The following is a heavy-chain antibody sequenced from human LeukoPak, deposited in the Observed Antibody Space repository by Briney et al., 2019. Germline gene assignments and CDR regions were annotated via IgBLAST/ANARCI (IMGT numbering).Heavy chain of an antibody. V-gene: IGHV3-7*01. D-gene: IGHD2-21*02. CDR2: MNRDGSER. CDR3: ARGTLAYCGGDCAALDY. J-gene: IGHJ4*02. CDR1: GFTFRNYW. Sequence: GGSLRLSCAASGFTFRNYWMSWVRQAPGKGLEWVANMNRDGSERNHVDSMGGRISITRDNAKSSLYLQLNSLRLEDTAVYYCARGTLAYCGGDCAALDYWGQGTLVTVSS.